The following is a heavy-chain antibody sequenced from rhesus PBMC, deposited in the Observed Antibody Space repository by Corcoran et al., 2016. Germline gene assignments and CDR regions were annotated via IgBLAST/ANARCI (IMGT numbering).Heavy chain of an antibody. V-gene: IGHV4-122*02. Sequence: QVQLQESGPGLVKPSETLSLTCAVSGYSISSGYYWSWIRQPPGKGLEWIGYITDSGITSCNPSLKSRVTISRDTSKNQFSLTLSSVTAADTAVYYCARDLESSLDVWGRGVLVTVSS. CDR3: ARDLESSLDV. CDR1: GYSISSGYY. CDR2: ITDSGIT. J-gene: IGHJ5-2*02.